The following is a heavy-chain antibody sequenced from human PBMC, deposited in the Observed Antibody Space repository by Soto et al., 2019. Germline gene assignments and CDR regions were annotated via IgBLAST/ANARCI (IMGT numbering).Heavy chain of an antibody. J-gene: IGHJ4*02. D-gene: IGHD3-22*01. CDR3: ARDGDTSGYYYFDE. CDR2: INYSGST. Sequence: SETLSLTCTVSGGSVSSGSYYWTWMRQPPGKGLEWIGYINYSGSTSYNPSLKGRVAISVDTSKKQFSLKVSSVTAADTAVYYCARDGDTSGYYYFDEWGQGTLVTGSS. V-gene: IGHV4-61*01. CDR1: GGSVSSGSYY.